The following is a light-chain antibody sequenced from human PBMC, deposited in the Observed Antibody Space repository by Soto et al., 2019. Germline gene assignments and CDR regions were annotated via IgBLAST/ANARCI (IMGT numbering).Light chain of an antibody. Sequence: EIVLTQSPGTLSLSPGERATLSCRASQSVSSSYLAWYQQKPGQAPRLLIYGASSRTTGNPDRFSGSGSGTDFTITISRVAPENFAVYYCNQYGSSRPGITFGPGTKVYIK. CDR2: GAS. CDR1: QSVSSSY. J-gene: IGKJ3*01. CDR3: NQYGSSRPGIT. V-gene: IGKV3-20*01.